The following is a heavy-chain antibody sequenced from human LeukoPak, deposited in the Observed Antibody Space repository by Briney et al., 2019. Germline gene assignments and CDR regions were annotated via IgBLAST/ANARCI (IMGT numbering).Heavy chain of an antibody. CDR2: IYYSGST. D-gene: IGHD4-23*01. J-gene: IGHJ4*02. CDR1: GGSIRSSSYY. Sequence: SETLSLTCTVSGGSIRSSSYYWGWIRQPPGKGLEWIGSIYYSGSTYYNPSLKSRVTISVDTSKNQFSLKLSSVTAADTAVYYCARLYGGPGHFDYWGQGTLVTVSS. V-gene: IGHV4-39*01. CDR3: ARLYGGPGHFDY.